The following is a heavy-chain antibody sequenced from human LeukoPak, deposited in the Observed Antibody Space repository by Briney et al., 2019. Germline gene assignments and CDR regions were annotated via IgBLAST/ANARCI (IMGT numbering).Heavy chain of an antibody. Sequence: SETLSLTCSVSGGSISSSGFHWGWIRQPPGKGLEWIATIYYSGSTYHSPSLNSRVTISVGTSKNQLSLKLSSVTAADTAVYYCARQWFHNYYDTRGAAFDIWGHGTMVTVSS. J-gene: IGHJ3*02. CDR2: IYYSGST. CDR3: ARQWFHNYYDTRGAAFDI. D-gene: IGHD3-22*01. V-gene: IGHV4-39*01. CDR1: GGSISSSGFH.